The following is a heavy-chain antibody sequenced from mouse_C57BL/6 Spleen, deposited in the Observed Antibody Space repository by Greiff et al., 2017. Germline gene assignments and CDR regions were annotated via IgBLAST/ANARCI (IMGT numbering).Heavy chain of an antibody. V-gene: IGHV1-82*01. CDR3: AAGGNDCAAWFAY. CDR2: IYPGDGDT. CDR1: GYAFSSSW. Sequence: VQLVESGPELVKPGASVKISCKASGYAFSSSWMNWVKQRPGKGLEWIGRIYPGDGDTNYNGKFKGKATLTADKSSSTAYMQLSSLTSEDSAVYFCAAGGNDCAAWFAYWGQGTLVTVSA. J-gene: IGHJ3*01. D-gene: IGHD2-4*01.